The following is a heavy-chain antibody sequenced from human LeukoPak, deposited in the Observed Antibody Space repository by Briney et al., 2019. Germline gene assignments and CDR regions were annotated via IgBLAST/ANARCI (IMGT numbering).Heavy chain of an antibody. CDR3: ARYCYDSSGYTYYFDY. D-gene: IGHD3-22*01. CDR2: INPSGGST. J-gene: IGHJ4*02. Sequence: ASVKVSCKASGYTFTSYYMHWVRQAPGQGLEWMGIINPSGGSTSYAQKFQGRVTMTRDMSTSTVYMELSSLRSEDTAVYYCARYCYDSSGYTYYFDYWGQGTLVTVSS. CDR1: GYTFTSYY. V-gene: IGHV1-46*01.